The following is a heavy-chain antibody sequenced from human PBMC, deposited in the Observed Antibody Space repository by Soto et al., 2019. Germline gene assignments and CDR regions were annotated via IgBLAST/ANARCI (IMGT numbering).Heavy chain of an antibody. CDR3: TRDQPITP. J-gene: IGHJ3*01. D-gene: IGHD3-10*01. V-gene: IGHV3-49*04. CDR1: GFTFGDYA. Sequence: GGSLRLSCTASGFTFGDYAMSWVRQAPGKGLGWVGFIRRKGSGGTSEYAASVKGRFTFSRDDSKSIAYLQMNSLKIEDTAVYYCTRDQPITPWGQGTMVTVSS. CDR2: IRRKGSGGTS.